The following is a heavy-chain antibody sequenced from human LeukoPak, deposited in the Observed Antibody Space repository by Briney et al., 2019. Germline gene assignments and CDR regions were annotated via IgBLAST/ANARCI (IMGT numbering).Heavy chain of an antibody. Sequence: SETLSLTCAVYGGSFSGYYWSWIRQPPGKGLEWIGEINHSGSTNYNPSLKSRVTISVDTSKNQFSLKLSSVTAADTAVYYCARPSRLRFSEWLFHDAFDIWGQGTMVTVSS. CDR2: INHSGST. CDR3: ARPSRLRFSEWLFHDAFDI. J-gene: IGHJ3*02. D-gene: IGHD3-3*01. CDR1: GGSFSGYY. V-gene: IGHV4-34*01.